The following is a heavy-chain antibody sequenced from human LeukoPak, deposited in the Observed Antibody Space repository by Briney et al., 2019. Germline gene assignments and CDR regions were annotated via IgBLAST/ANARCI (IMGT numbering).Heavy chain of an antibody. CDR2: IYYSGST. CDR1: GVSISSYY. CDR3: AGGRRDAFDI. Sequence: SETLSLTCTVSGVSISSYYWSWIRQPPGKGLEWIGYIYYSGSTNYNPSLKSRVTISVDTSKNQFSLKLSSVTAADTAVYYCAGGRRDAFDIWGQGTMVTVSS. J-gene: IGHJ3*02. V-gene: IGHV4-59*01.